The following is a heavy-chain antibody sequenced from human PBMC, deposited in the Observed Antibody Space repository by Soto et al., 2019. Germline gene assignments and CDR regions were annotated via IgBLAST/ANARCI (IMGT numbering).Heavy chain of an antibody. J-gene: IGHJ6*02. V-gene: IGHV4-34*01. CDR2: INHSGST. CDR1: GGSFSGYY. Sequence: SETLSLTCAVYGGSFSGYYWSWIRQPPGKGLEWIGEINHSGSTNYNPSLKSRVTISVDTSKNRFSLKLSSVTAADTAVYYCARTLYGYCSGGSCYPAYYYYYGMDVWGQGTTVTVSS. CDR3: ARTLYGYCSGGSCYPAYYYYYGMDV. D-gene: IGHD2-15*01.